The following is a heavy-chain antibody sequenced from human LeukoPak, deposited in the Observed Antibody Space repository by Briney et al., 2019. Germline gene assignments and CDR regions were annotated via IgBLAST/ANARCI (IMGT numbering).Heavy chain of an antibody. D-gene: IGHD2-21*01. Sequence: SETLSLTCTVSGGSIRSSAYYWGWIRQPPGKELEWIGSIYYSGSTHHNPSLKSRVTMSVDMSKNQFFLKLTSVTAADTAVYYCARRLNYGDSSRFDPWGQGTLVTVSS. CDR1: GGSIRSSAYY. V-gene: IGHV4-39*01. J-gene: IGHJ5*02. CDR2: IYYSGST. CDR3: ARRLNYGDSSRFDP.